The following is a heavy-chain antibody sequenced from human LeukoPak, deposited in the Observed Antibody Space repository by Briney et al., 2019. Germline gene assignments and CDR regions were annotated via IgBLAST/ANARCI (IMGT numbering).Heavy chain of an antibody. J-gene: IGHJ4*02. CDR3: ARDPSLTAARRWFDY. CDR1: RFTFDDYG. D-gene: IGHD6-6*01. CDR2: INWNGGST. Sequence: PGGSLRLSCAVSRFTFDDYGMSWVRQAPGKGLEWVSGINWNGGSTGYADSVKGRFTISRDNAKNSLYLQMNSLRAEDTALYYCARDPSLTAARRWFDYWGQGTLVTVSP. V-gene: IGHV3-20*04.